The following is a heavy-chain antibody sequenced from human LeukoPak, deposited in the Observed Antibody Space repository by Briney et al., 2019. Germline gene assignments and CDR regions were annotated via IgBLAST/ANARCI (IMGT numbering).Heavy chain of an antibody. V-gene: IGHV7-4-1*02. CDR3: ARVGAVADPDY. D-gene: IGHD6-19*01. Sequence: GASVKVSCKASGYTFTSYAMNWVRQAPGQGLEWMGWINTNTGNPAYAQGFTGRFVFSLDTSVSTAYLQTSSLKAEDTAVYYCARVGAVADPDYWGQGTLVTVSS. J-gene: IGHJ4*02. CDR1: GYTFTSYA. CDR2: INTNTGNP.